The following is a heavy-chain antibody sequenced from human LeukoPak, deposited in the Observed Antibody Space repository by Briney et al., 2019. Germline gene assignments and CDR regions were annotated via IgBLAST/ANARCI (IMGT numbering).Heavy chain of an antibody. J-gene: IGHJ5*02. D-gene: IGHD3-3*01. CDR1: GFTFSSYS. CDR3: ARNLGPYYAFWSGYANWFDP. CDR2: ISSSSSYI. Sequence: PAGSLTLSCTASGFTFSSYSMNWVRQAQGTGQERVSSISSSSSYIYYADSVKGRFTISRDNAKTSLYLQMNSLRAEDMGVYYCARNLGPYYAFWSGYANWFDPWGQGTLVTVSS. V-gene: IGHV3-21*01.